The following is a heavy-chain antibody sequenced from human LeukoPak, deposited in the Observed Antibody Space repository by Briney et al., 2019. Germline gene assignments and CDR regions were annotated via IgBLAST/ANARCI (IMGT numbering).Heavy chain of an antibody. CDR1: GYTFTDYY. J-gene: IGHJ3*02. D-gene: IGHD3-22*01. Sequence: ASVKVSCKASGYTFTDYYMHWVRQAPGQGLEWMGWINPNSGGTHYAQKFQGRVTMTRDTSISTAYMELSRLRSDDTAVYYCARQPGRDYYDSSDIEAFDIWGQGTMVTVSS. CDR3: ARQPGRDYYDSSDIEAFDI. V-gene: IGHV1-2*02. CDR2: INPNSGGT.